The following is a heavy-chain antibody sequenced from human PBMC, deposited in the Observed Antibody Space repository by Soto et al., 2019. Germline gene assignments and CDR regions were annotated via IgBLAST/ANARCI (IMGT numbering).Heavy chain of an antibody. J-gene: IGHJ6*03. CDR2: ISGSGGST. D-gene: IGHD2-2*01. CDR3: AKDGLLLVPAANPVSPDYYYYMDV. CDR1: GFTFSSYA. Sequence: GGSLRLSCAASGFTFSSYAMSWVRQAPGKGLEWVSAISGSGGSTYYADSVKGRFTISRDNSKNTLYLQMNSLRAEDTAVYYCAKDGLLLVPAANPVSPDYYYYMDVWGKATTVTVSS. V-gene: IGHV3-23*01.